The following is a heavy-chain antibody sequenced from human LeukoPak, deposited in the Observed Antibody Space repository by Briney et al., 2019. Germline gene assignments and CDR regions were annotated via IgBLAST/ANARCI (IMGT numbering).Heavy chain of an antibody. J-gene: IGHJ4*02. CDR1: GDSIGNSNYY. D-gene: IGHD6-13*01. V-gene: IGHV4-39*01. CDR3: ARRGIAYSSSFFAY. Sequence: PSETLSHTCTVSGDSIGNSNYYWAWVRQPPGKGLEWLGSIFYSGSTYYNPSLKSRVTISVDTSKNQFSLNLHSVTAADTATYYCARRGIAYSSSFFAYWGQGTLVTVSS. CDR2: IFYSGST.